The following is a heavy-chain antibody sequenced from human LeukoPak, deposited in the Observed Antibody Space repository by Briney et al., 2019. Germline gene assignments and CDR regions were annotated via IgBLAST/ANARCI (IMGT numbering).Heavy chain of an antibody. CDR3: PKVPYYDILTGYFDY. V-gene: IGHV3-23*01. Sequence: GGKLRLSCAASGFTFSSYGMSWVRPAPGKGLEWGSAISGSGGSTSYAYSVKGRFTSSRDNSKTTLYLQMNSPRAAAMSVYCCPKVPYYDILTGYFDYGGQGTRVTVPS. CDR1: GFTFSSYG. D-gene: IGHD3-9*01. J-gene: IGHJ4*02. CDR2: ISGSGGST.